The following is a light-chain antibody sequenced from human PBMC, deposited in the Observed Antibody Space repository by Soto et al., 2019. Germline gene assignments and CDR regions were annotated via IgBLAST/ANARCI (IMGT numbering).Light chain of an antibody. Sequence: QSALTQPASVSGSPGQSITISCTGTGSGVGSYNLVSWYQQHPGKAPKVMIYEGSKRPSGVSNRFSGSKSGNTASLTISGLQAKDEADYYCCSYAGSNTWVFGGGTKLTVL. CDR3: CSYAGSNTWV. V-gene: IGLV2-23*01. CDR1: GSGVGSYNL. CDR2: EGS. J-gene: IGLJ3*02.